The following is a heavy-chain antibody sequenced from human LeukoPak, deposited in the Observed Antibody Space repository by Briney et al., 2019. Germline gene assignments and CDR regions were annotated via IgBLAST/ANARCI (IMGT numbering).Heavy chain of an antibody. CDR2: LYITGST. J-gene: IGHJ6*03. Sequence: PSETLSLTCTVSGGSISGYYWTWIRQPAGKGLEWIGRLYITGSTNYNPSLKSRVTMSVDTSKNQISLELSSVTAADTAVYYCARERRADHMDVWGKGTTVTVSS. CDR1: GGSISGYY. CDR3: ARERRADHMDV. V-gene: IGHV4-4*07.